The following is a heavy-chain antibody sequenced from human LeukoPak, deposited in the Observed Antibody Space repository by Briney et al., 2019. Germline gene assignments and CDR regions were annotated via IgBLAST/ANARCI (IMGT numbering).Heavy chain of an antibody. J-gene: IGHJ4*02. Sequence: GGSLRLSCAASGFTFSSYWMSWVRQAPGKGLEWVANIKQDGSEKYYVDSVKGRFTISRDNAKNSLYLQMNSLRAEDTAVYYCASGVIAAAGTPFDYWGQGTLVTVSS. CDR3: ASGVIAAAGTPFDY. D-gene: IGHD6-13*01. V-gene: IGHV3-7*01. CDR2: IKQDGSEK. CDR1: GFTFSSYW.